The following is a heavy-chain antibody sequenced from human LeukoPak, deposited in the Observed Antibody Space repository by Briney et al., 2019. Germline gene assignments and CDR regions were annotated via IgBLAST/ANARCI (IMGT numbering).Heavy chain of an antibody. CDR3: ARDLWGSSSVGGWYGSYFDY. D-gene: IGHD6-19*01. CDR2: ISAYNGNT. Sequence: ASVKVSCKASGYTFTSYGISWVRQAPGQGLEWMGWISAYNGNTNYAQKLQGRVTMTTDTSTSTAYMELRSLRSDDTAVYYCARDLWGSSSVGGWYGSYFDYWGQGTLVTVSS. V-gene: IGHV1-18*01. CDR1: GYTFTSYG. J-gene: IGHJ4*02.